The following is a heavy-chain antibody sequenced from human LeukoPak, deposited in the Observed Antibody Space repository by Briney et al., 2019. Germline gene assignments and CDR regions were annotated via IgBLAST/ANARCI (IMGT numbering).Heavy chain of an antibody. J-gene: IGHJ4*02. CDR3: ARRSSYDSSGYYPFDY. CDR1: GSSFTTSW. CDR2: IYPGDSDT. V-gene: IGHV5-51*01. D-gene: IGHD3-22*01. Sequence: GGSLRISCKGSGSSFTTSWIGWVRQMPGRGLEWMGIIYPGDSDTRYSPSFQGQVTISADKSISTAYLQWSSLRASDTAMYYCARRSSYDSSGYYPFDYWGQGTLVTVSS.